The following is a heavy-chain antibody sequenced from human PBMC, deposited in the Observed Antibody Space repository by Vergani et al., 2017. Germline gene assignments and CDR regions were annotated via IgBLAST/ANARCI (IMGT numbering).Heavy chain of an antibody. CDR2: TYYRSKWYN. CDR3: ARGGYYYDSSGYYRDYYYYMDV. J-gene: IGHJ6*03. CDR1: GDSVSSNSAA. Sequence: QVQLQQSGPGLVKPSQTLSLTCAISGDSVSSNSAAWNWIRQSPSRGLEWLGRTYYRSKWYNDYAVSVKSRITINPDTSKNQFSLQLNSVTPEDTAVYYXARGGYYYDSSGYYRDYYYYMDVWGKGTTVTVSS. D-gene: IGHD3-22*01. V-gene: IGHV6-1*01.